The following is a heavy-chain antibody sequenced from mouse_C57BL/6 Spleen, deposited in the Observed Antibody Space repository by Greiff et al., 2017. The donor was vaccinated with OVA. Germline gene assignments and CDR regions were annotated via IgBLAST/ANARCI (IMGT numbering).Heavy chain of an antibody. CDR1: GYTFTSYG. CDR3: ARGGSDGYYYWYFDV. Sequence: VQLQQSGAELARPGASVKLSCKASGYTFTSYGISWVKQRTGQGLEWIGEIYPRSGNTYYNEKFKGKATLTADKSSSTAYMELRSLTSEDSAVYFCARGGSDGYYYWYFDVWGTGTTVTVSS. CDR2: IYPRSGNT. J-gene: IGHJ1*03. V-gene: IGHV1-81*01. D-gene: IGHD2-3*01.